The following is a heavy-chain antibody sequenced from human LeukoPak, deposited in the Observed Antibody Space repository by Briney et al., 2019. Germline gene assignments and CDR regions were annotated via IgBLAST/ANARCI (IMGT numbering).Heavy chain of an antibody. CDR3: ARGLKAAAGNWFDP. Sequence: ASVKVSCKASGYTFTSYDINWVRQATGQGLEWMGWMNPNSGNIGYAQKFQGRVTMTRNTSISTAYMELSSLRSEDTAVYYCARGLKAAAGNWFDPWGQGTLVTVSS. CDR2: MNPNSGNI. J-gene: IGHJ5*02. D-gene: IGHD6-13*01. V-gene: IGHV1-8*01. CDR1: GYTFTSYD.